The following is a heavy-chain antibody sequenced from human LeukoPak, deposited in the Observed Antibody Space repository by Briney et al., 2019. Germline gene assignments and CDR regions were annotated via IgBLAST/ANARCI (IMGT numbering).Heavy chain of an antibody. CDR3: AKVGGFRGESRDGYNFDY. J-gene: IGHJ4*02. V-gene: IGHV3-30*18. CDR2: ISYDGSNK. CDR1: GFTFSSYG. D-gene: IGHD5-24*01. Sequence: GGSLRLSCAASGFTFSSYGMHWVRQAPGKGLEWVAVISYDGSNKYYADSVKGRFTISRDNSKNTLYLQMNSLRAEDTAVYYCAKVGGFRGESRDGYNFDYWGQGTLVTVSS.